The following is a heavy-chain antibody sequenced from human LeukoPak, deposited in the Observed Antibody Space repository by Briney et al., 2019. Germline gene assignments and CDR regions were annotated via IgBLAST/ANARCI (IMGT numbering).Heavy chain of an antibody. D-gene: IGHD2-2*01. CDR2: INPNSGGT. CDR1: GYTFTGYY. J-gene: IGHJ6*04. CDR3: ARGFRVVVVPAARPEMDV. V-gene: IGHV1-2*02. Sequence: ASVKVSCKASGYTFTGYYMHWVRQAPGRGLEWMGWINPNSGGTNYAQKFQGRVTMTRDTSISTAYMELSRLRSDDTAVYYCARGFRVVVVPAARPEMDVWGKGTTVTVSS.